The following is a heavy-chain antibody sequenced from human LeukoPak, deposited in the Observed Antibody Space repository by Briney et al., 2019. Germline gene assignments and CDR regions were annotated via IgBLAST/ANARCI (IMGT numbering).Heavy chain of an antibody. CDR2: IYPGDSDT. D-gene: IGHD2-2*01. Sequence: GESLKISCKGPGYSFTSYWIGWVRQMPGKGLEWMGIIYPGDSDTRYSPSFQGQVTVSADKSISTAYLQWSSLKASDTAMYHCARHIGYCSSTSCRELFNWFDPWGQGTLVTVSS. V-gene: IGHV5-51*01. CDR3: ARHIGYCSSTSCRELFNWFDP. J-gene: IGHJ5*02. CDR1: GYSFTSYW.